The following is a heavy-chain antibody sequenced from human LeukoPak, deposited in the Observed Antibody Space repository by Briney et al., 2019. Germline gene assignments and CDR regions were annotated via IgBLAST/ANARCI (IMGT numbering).Heavy chain of an antibody. CDR3: ARASGYDPHPFDY. V-gene: IGHV1-2*02. Sequence: ASVKVSCKASGYTFTGYYKHWVRQAPGQGLEWMGWINPNSGGTNYAQKFQGRVTMTRDTSISTAYMELSRLRSDDTAVYYCARASGYDPHPFDYWGQGTLVTVSS. D-gene: IGHD5-12*01. J-gene: IGHJ4*02. CDR2: INPNSGGT. CDR1: GYTFTGYY.